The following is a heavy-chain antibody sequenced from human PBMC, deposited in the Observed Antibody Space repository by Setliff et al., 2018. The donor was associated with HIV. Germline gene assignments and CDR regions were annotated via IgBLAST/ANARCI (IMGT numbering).Heavy chain of an antibody. CDR1: GYSFTNYG. J-gene: IGHJ4*02. Sequence: GASVKVSCKASGYSFTNYGISWVRQAPGQGLEWVGWISPYNGDTKYAEKVQGRVTMTTDTSTSTAYMELRSLRPDDTAVYYCAREVYYDSGDYPVLDYWGQGTQVTVSS. V-gene: IGHV1-18*01. CDR3: AREVYYDSGDYPVLDY. CDR2: ISPYNGDT. D-gene: IGHD3-22*01.